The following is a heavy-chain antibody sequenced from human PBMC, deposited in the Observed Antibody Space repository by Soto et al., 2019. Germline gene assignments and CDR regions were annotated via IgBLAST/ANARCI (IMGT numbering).Heavy chain of an antibody. J-gene: IGHJ4*02. V-gene: IGHV3-7*05. D-gene: IGHD6-6*01. CDR1: GFTFSSYW. CDR3: ASAIYSSSSK. Sequence: EVQVVESGGGLVQPGGSLRLSCAASGFTFSSYWMTWVRQAPGKGLDWVANINQDGSEKYYVDSVKGRFTISRDNAKKSLYLQMNGLRAEDTAVYYCASAIYSSSSKWGQGTLVTVSS. CDR2: INQDGSEK.